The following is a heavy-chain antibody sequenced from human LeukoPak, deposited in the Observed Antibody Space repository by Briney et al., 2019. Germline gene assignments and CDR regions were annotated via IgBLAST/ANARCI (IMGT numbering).Heavy chain of an antibody. CDR2: IYYSGST. Sequence: SETLSLTCAVYGGSFSGYYWSWIRQPPGKGLEWIGSIYYSGSTYYNPSLKSRVTISVDTSKNQFSLKLSSVTAADTAVYYCARPPGYWGQGTLVTVSS. J-gene: IGHJ4*02. CDR1: GGSFSGYY. CDR3: ARPPGY. V-gene: IGHV4-34*01.